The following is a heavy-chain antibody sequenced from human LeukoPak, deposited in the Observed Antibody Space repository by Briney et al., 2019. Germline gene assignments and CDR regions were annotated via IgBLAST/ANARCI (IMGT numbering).Heavy chain of an antibody. CDR2: MSGSGYIT. CDR3: AKGVTPAAAYNRGFDH. CDR1: GFTFSSYA. D-gene: IGHD4-23*01. Sequence: TGGSLRLSCAASGFTFSSYAMSWVRQAPGKGLEWVSGMSGSGYITHYADSVTGRFTVSRDNSKNTLFLHVSSLRAEDTAVYYCAKGVTPAAAYNRGFDHWGQGTLVTVSS. V-gene: IGHV3-23*01. J-gene: IGHJ4*02.